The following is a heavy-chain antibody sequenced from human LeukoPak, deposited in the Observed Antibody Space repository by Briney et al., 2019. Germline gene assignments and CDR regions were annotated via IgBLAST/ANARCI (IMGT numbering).Heavy chain of an antibody. CDR3: ARRPGYYDSNWNAFDI. Sequence: GGSLRLSCTVSGFTFSNYAMSWVRQAPGKGLEWASSISERGDYTYYADSVKGRFTISRDNSKNTLYLQMNSLRAEDTAVYYCARRPGYYDSNWNAFDIWGQGTMVTVSS. J-gene: IGHJ3*02. D-gene: IGHD3-22*01. CDR2: ISERGDYT. CDR1: GFTFSNYA. V-gene: IGHV3-23*01.